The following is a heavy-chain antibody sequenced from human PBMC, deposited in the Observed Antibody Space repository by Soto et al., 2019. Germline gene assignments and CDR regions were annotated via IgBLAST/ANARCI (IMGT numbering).Heavy chain of an antibody. CDR1: GYTFTSYD. CDR3: AGEADYGMDV. Sequence: QVQLVQSGAEVKKPGASVKVSCKASGYTFTSYDINWVRQATGQGLEWMGRMNPNSGNTGDAKKFQGSVTMTRNTYISTAYIELSSLRSEDRGGYYCAGEADYGMDVWGQGTTVTVSS. V-gene: IGHV1-8*01. CDR2: MNPNSGNT. J-gene: IGHJ6*02.